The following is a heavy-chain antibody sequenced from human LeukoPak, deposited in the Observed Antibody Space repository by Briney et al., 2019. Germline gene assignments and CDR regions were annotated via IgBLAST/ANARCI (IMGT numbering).Heavy chain of an antibody. CDR2: IYYTGST. D-gene: IGHD5-18*01. CDR3: ARDLDSYGYSGYSYYYLDV. Sequence: PSETLSLTCTVSGGSINSYYWSWIRQPPGKGLEWIGYIYYTGSTNYNPSLKSRVAISVDTSKNQFSLNLSSVTAADTAVYYCARDLDSYGYSGYSYYYLDVWGKGTTVTVSS. V-gene: IGHV4-59*12. J-gene: IGHJ6*03. CDR1: GGSINSYY.